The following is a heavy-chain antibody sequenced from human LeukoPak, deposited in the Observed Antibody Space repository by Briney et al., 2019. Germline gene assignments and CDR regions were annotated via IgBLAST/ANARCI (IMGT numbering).Heavy chain of an antibody. D-gene: IGHD6-13*01. V-gene: IGHV4-59*01. CDR3: ARSTTSSWYGDFQY. CDR1: GGSMSGYF. CDR2: IYYSGST. J-gene: IGHJ1*01. Sequence: SETLSLTCTVSGGSMSGYFWSWIRQPPGKGLEWIGYIYYSGSTNYNPSLKSRVTISVDTSKNQFSLKLSSVTAADTAVYYCARSTTSSWYGDFQYWGQGTLVTVSS.